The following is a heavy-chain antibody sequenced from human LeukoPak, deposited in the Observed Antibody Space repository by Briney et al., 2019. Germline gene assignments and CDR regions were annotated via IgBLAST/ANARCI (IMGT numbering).Heavy chain of an antibody. D-gene: IGHD6-19*01. CDR1: GFTFSSCA. J-gene: IGHJ4*02. Sequence: GGSMRLSYAASGFTFSSCAMSWVRQAPGKGLEWVSGISGSGGTTDYADSVKGRFTISRDNSKNTLYLQMHSLRAEDTAVYYCAKSAHEAAVAATAFDYWGQGTLVTVSS. CDR3: AKSAHEAAVAATAFDY. V-gene: IGHV3-23*01. CDR2: ISGSGGTT.